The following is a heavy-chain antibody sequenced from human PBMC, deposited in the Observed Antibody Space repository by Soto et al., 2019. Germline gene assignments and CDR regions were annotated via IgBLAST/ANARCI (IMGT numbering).Heavy chain of an antibody. CDR3: AKERRPRRQWLIDPFDY. V-gene: IGHV3-30*18. D-gene: IGHD6-19*01. Sequence: QVQLVESGGGVVQPGRSLRVSCAASGFTFRIYAMHWVRQAPGTGLEWVAVISYDGTKTYYADSVKGRFTIPRDNFKNTVSLQMNTLRDDDTAVSYRAKERRPRRQWLIDPFDYWGQGTLVTVPP. CDR2: ISYDGTKT. J-gene: IGHJ4*02. CDR1: GFTFRIYA.